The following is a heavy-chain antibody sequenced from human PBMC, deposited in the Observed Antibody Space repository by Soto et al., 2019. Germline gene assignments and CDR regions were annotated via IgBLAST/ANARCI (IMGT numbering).Heavy chain of an antibody. V-gene: IGHV3-23*01. Sequence: EVQLLESGGGLVQPGGSLRLSCAASGFTFISYAMSWVRQAPGKGLEWVSAISGSGGSTYYADSVKGRFTISRDNSKNTLYLQMNSLRAEDTAVYYCATWLFYGDYKTFDYWGQGTLVTVSS. CDR2: ISGSGGST. CDR1: GFTFISYA. J-gene: IGHJ4*02. D-gene: IGHD4-17*01. CDR3: ATWLFYGDYKTFDY.